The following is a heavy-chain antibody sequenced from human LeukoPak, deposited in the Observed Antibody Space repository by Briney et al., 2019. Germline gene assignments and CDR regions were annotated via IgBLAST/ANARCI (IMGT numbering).Heavy chain of an antibody. CDR3: ARDSSTTIFGVVLPDGGKNWFDP. D-gene: IGHD3-3*01. Sequence: GGSLRLSCAASGFTFSDYYMSWVREAPGKGLGWGLYISSSGSTIYYAASVKGRFTISRDNAKNSLYLQMNSLRAEDTAVYYCARDSSTTIFGVVLPDGGKNWFDPWGQGTLVTVSS. J-gene: IGHJ5*02. CDR2: ISSSGSTI. CDR1: GFTFSDYY. V-gene: IGHV3-11*04.